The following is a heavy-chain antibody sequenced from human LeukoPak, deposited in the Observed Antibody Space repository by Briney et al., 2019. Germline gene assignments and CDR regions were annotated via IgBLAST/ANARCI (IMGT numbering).Heavy chain of an antibody. Sequence: GGSLRLSCAASGFTFSSYAMGWVRQAPGKGLEWVSAISGSGGSTYYADSVKGRFTISRDNSKNTLYLQMNSLRAEDTAVYYCAKDKPHYYDSSGYLGVVYWGQGTLVTVSS. CDR1: GFTFSSYA. D-gene: IGHD3-22*01. CDR2: ISGSGGST. J-gene: IGHJ4*02. V-gene: IGHV3-23*01. CDR3: AKDKPHYYDSSGYLGVVY.